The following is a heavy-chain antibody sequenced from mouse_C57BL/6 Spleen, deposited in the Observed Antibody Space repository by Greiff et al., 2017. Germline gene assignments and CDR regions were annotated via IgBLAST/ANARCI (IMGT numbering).Heavy chain of an antibody. CDR1: GFTFTDYY. CDR3: ARYYDAMDY. V-gene: IGHV7-3*01. D-gene: IGHD1-1*02. J-gene: IGHJ4*01. Sequence: DVQLVESGGGLVQPGGSLSLSCAASGFTFTDYYMSWVRQPPGKALEWLGFIRNKANGYTTEYSASVKGRFTISRDNSQSILYLQMNALRAEDSATYYCARYYDAMDYWGQGTSVTVSS. CDR2: IRNKANGYTT.